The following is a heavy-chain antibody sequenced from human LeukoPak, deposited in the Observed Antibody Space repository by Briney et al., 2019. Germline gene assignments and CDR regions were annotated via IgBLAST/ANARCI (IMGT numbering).Heavy chain of an antibody. V-gene: IGHV3-33*01. Sequence: GRSLRLSCAASGFAFNTYAMHWVRQAPGQGLEWVALIWHDGSHKFYSNSVRGQFTISRDNSKNTVSLQMNNLRPEDTADCGREIFGSGSYPDFWGQGTLVTVSS. CDR3: GREIFGSGSYPDF. J-gene: IGHJ4*02. CDR2: IWHDGSHK. D-gene: IGHD3-10*01. CDR1: GFAFNTYA.